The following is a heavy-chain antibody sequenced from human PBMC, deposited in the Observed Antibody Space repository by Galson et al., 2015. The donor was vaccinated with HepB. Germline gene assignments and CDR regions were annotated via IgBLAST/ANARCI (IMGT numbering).Heavy chain of an antibody. J-gene: IGHJ6*02. D-gene: IGHD3/OR15-3a*01. V-gene: IGHV1-69*06. CDR3: ASIGTGYSYYYYYGTDV. CDR1: GGTFSSYA. Sequence: SVKVSCKASGGTFSSYAISWVRQAPGQGLEWMGGIIPIFGTANYAQKFQGRVTITADKSTSTAYMELSSLRSEDTAVYYCASIGTGYSYYYYYGTDVWGQGTTVTVSS. CDR2: IIPIFGTA.